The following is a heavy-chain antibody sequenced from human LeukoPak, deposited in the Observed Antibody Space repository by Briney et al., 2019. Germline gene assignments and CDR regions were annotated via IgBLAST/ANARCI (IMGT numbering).Heavy chain of an antibody. D-gene: IGHD6-13*01. CDR1: GSIFTSYW. V-gene: IGHV5-51*01. J-gene: IGHJ4*02. CDR3: ARQGIAAAAVPFDY. Sequence: GASLHISCQGSGSIFTSYWIGWLRQLPGKGREGMGIIYPGDSDARYSPSFQGQVTISADKSISTAYLQWSSLKASDTAMYYCARQGIAAAAVPFDYWGQGTLVTVSS. CDR2: IYPGDSDA.